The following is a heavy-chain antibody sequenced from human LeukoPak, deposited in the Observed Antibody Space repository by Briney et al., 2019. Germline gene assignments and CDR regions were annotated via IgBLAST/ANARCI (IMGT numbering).Heavy chain of an antibody. CDR3: AKDYDLSGSSSWYGRYYFDY. CDR1: GFTFSSYA. D-gene: IGHD6-13*01. Sequence: PGGSLRLSCAASGFTFSSYAMSWVRQAPGKGLEWVSAISGSGGSTYYADSVKGRFTISRDNSKNTLYLQMNSLRAEDTAVYYCAKDYDLSGSSSWYGRYYFDYWGQGTLVTVSS. V-gene: IGHV3-23*01. J-gene: IGHJ4*02. CDR2: ISGSGGST.